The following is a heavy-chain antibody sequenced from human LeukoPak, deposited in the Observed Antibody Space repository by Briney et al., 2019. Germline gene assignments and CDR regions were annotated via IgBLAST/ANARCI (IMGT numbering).Heavy chain of an antibody. CDR3: AHGSMYQLDY. D-gene: IGHD2-2*01. CDR1: GFTFSSYS. V-gene: IGHV3-21*04. Sequence: GGSLRLSCAASGFTFSSYSMNWVRQAPGKGLEWVSSISSSSNYIYYADSVKGRFTISRDNAKNTLYLQMNSLRAEDTAVYYCAHGSMYQLDYWGQGTLVTVSS. CDR2: ISSSSNYI. J-gene: IGHJ4*02.